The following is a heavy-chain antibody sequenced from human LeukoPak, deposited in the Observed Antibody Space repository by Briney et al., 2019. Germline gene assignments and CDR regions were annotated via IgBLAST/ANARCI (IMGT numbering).Heavy chain of an antibody. CDR2: ISGSGGST. V-gene: IGHV3-23*01. D-gene: IGHD3-22*01. CDR3: AKDWSYYDSSGYYFFDY. J-gene: IGHJ4*02. CDR1: GFTFSSYA. Sequence: GGSLRLSCAASGFTFSSYAMSWVRQAPGKGLEWVSAISGSGGSTYYADSVKGRLTISRDNSKNTLYLQMNSLRAEDTAVYYCAKDWSYYDSSGYYFFDYWGQGTLVTVSS.